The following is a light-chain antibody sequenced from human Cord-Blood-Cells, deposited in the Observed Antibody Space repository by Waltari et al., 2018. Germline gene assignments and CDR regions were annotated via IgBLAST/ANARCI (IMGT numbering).Light chain of an antibody. CDR3: AAWDDSLSGRV. Sequence: QSVLTQPPSASGTPGQRVTISCSGSSSNIGSNSVYWYQQLPGTAPNLLTYRNNQRPSGVPDRFSGSKSGTSASLAISGLRSEDEADYYCAAWDDSLSGRVFGGGTKLTVL. CDR2: RNN. CDR1: SSNIGSNS. V-gene: IGLV1-47*01. J-gene: IGLJ3*02.